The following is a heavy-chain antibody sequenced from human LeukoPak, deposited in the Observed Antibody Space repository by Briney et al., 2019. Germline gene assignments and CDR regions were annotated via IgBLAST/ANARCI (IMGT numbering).Heavy chain of an antibody. D-gene: IGHD2-21*01. J-gene: IGHJ4*02. CDR2: INPNSGGT. V-gene: IGHV1-2*02. CDR1: GYTFTGYY. CDR3: AREYCSGDWYSAGFDS. Sequence: ASVKVSCKASGYTFTGYYMHWVRQAPGQGLEWMGWINPNSGGTNYAQKFQGRVTMTRDTSISTAYMELSSLTSDDTALYYCAREYCSGDWYSAGFDSWGQGTLVTVSS.